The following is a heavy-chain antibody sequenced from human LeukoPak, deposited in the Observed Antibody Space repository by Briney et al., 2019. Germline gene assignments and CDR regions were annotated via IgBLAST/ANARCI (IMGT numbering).Heavy chain of an antibody. CDR2: IYPGDSDT. D-gene: IGHD5-18*01. J-gene: IGHJ5*02. Sequence: GESLKISCKGSGYSFTSYWIGWVRQMPGKGLEWMGIIYPGDSDTRCSPSFQGQVTISADKSISTAYLQWSSLKASDTAMYYRARRLLGYSYGYDGISWFDPWGQGTLVTVSS. V-gene: IGHV5-51*01. CDR1: GYSFTSYW. CDR3: ARRLLGYSYGYDGISWFDP.